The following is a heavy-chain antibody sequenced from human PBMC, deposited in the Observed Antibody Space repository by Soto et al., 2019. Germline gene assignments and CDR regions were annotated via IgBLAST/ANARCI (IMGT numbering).Heavy chain of an antibody. CDR2: ISGYNGNT. CDR1: GYTFTKYG. Sequence: QVQLVQSGAEVKKPGASVKVSCKASGYTFTKYGITGGQQAPGHGLEWLGWISGYNGNTHFAQRLQGRVNMTADTSTSTAYMEVTSLRPDDTAIYYCARVAALIPIFHGLDAWGQGTTVTVSS. J-gene: IGHJ6*02. D-gene: IGHD3-3*01. CDR3: ARVAALIPIFHGLDA. V-gene: IGHV1-18*01.